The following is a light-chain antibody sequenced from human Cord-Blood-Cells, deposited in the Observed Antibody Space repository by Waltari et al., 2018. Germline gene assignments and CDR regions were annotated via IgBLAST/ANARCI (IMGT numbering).Light chain of an antibody. CDR3: QQYGSSFT. CDR1: QSVSSSY. J-gene: IGKJ3*01. Sequence: EIVLTQSPGTLSLSPGERATLSCRASQSVSSSYLAWYQQKPGQAPRLLSYGASSRATGIPDRFSGSGSGTVFTLTISRLEPEDFAVYYCQQYGSSFTFGPGTKVDIK. V-gene: IGKV3-20*01. CDR2: GAS.